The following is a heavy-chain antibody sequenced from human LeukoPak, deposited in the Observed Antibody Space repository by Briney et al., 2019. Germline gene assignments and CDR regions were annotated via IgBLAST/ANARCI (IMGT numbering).Heavy chain of an antibody. V-gene: IGHV3-15*01. Sequence: GGSLRLSCAASGFTFDNAWVSWVRQAPGKGPEWVGRIKSETNGGTTDYAAPVKGRFTISRDDSKNMLYLQMNSLKTEDTAVYYCTTDTYYDSSHYFDYWGQGTLVTVSS. J-gene: IGHJ4*02. CDR1: GFTFDNAW. CDR2: IKSETNGGTT. CDR3: TTDTYYDSSHYFDY. D-gene: IGHD3-22*01.